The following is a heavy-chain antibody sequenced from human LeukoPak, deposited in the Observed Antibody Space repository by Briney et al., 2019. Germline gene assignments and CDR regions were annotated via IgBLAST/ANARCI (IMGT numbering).Heavy chain of an antibody. CDR1: GFTFSSYA. Sequence: PGGSLTLSCAASGFTFSSYAMSWVRQAPGKGLEWVSAISGSGGSTYYAYSVKGRFTMTRDNSKNTLYLQMNSLRAEDTAVYHCAKETEWTPLYYFDYWGQGTLVTV. CDR2: ISGSGGST. V-gene: IGHV3-23*01. D-gene: IGHD3-3*01. J-gene: IGHJ4*02. CDR3: AKETEWTPLYYFDY.